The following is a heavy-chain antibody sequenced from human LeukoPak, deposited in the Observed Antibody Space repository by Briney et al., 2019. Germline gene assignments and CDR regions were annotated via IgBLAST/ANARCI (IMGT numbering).Heavy chain of an antibody. CDR2: TPSDLNVK. J-gene: IGHJ4*02. D-gene: IGHD3-10*01. V-gene: IGHV3-30-3*01. CDR1: GFTFRNYV. Sequence: GGSLRLSCAASGFTFRNYVIHWVRQAPGKGLEWVAVTPSDLNVKLYADSVKCRFTISRDNSRSTLYLQMNSLRPEDTAIYYCAREGYYGSGSPPSLYFDYWGQGTLVTVS. CDR3: AREGYYGSGSPPSLYFDY.